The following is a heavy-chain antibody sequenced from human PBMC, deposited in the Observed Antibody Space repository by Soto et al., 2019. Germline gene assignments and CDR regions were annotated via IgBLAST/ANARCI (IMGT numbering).Heavy chain of an antibody. V-gene: IGHV1-3*01. CDR3: ARGYLIAAAGVPYYYYYMDV. Sequence: ASVKVSCKASGYTFTSYAMHWVCQAPGQRLEWMGWINAGNGNTKYSQKFQGRVTITRDTSASTAYMELSSLRSEDTAVYYCARGYLIAAAGVPYYYYYMDVWGKGTPVTVSS. J-gene: IGHJ6*03. CDR1: GYTFTSYA. CDR2: INAGNGNT. D-gene: IGHD6-13*01.